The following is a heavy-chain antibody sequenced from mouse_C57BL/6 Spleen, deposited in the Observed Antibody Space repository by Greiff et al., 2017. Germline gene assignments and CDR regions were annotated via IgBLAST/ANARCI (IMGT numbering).Heavy chain of an antibody. V-gene: IGHV5-9-1*02. CDR1: GFTFSSYA. CDR2: ISSGGDYI. CDR3: TRDQYYGSSYKYFDV. Sequence: EVKVVESGEGLVKPGGSLKLSCAASGFTFSSYAMSWVRQTPEKRLEWVAYISSGGDYIYYADTVKGRFTISRDNARNTLYLQMSSLKSEDTAMYYCTRDQYYGSSYKYFDVWGTGTTVTVSS. D-gene: IGHD1-1*01. J-gene: IGHJ1*03.